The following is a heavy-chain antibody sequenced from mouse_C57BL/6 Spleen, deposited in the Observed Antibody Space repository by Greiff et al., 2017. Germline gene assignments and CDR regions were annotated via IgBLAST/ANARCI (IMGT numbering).Heavy chain of an antibody. D-gene: IGHD2-12*01. V-gene: IGHV3-1*01. J-gene: IGHJ2*01. CDR2: ISYSGST. CDR1: GYSITSGYD. Sequence: EVMLVESGPGMVKPSQSLSLTCTVTGYSITSGYDWHWIRHFPGNKLEWMGYISYSGSTTYNPSLKIRISITHDTSKNHFFLKLNSVTTEDTATYYCARGGVYSYYFDYWGQGTTLTVAS. CDR3: ARGGVYSYYFDY.